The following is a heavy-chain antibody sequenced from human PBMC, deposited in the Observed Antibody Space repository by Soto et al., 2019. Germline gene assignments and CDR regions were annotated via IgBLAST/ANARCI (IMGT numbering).Heavy chain of an antibody. J-gene: IGHJ3*02. Sequence: QVQLQESGPGLVKPSQTLSLTCTVSGGSISSGDYYWSWIRQPPGKGLEWIGYIYYSGSTYYNPSLKSRVTISVDTSKNQFSLKLSSVTAADTAVYYCARDPYCGGDCYSGGAFDIWGQGTMVTVSS. CDR3: ARDPYCGGDCYSGGAFDI. D-gene: IGHD2-21*02. CDR2: IYYSGST. CDR1: GGSISSGDYY. V-gene: IGHV4-30-4*01.